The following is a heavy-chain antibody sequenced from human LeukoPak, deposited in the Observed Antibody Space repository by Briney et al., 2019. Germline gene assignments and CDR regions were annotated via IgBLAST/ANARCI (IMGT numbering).Heavy chain of an antibody. CDR1: GYTFSNYA. V-gene: IGHV3-23*01. D-gene: IGHD5-18*01. J-gene: IGHJ4*01. CDR3: TKGTIWLPFDY. Sequence: GGSLRLSCAASGYTFSNYAMSWARQAPGKGLEWVSAISGSGGSTCYADSVKGRFTISRDNSKNTLYLQMNSLRAEDTAVYYCTKGTIWLPFDYWGQGTLVTVSS. CDR2: ISGSGGST.